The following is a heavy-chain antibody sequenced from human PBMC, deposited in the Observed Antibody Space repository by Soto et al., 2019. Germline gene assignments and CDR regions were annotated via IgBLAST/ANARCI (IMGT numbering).Heavy chain of an antibody. D-gene: IGHD6-19*01. CDR1: GFTFSSYA. CDR3: ARLSSGIDY. V-gene: IGHV3-30-3*01. CDR2: ISYDGSNK. Sequence: QVQLVESGGGVVQPGRSLRLSCAASGFTFSSYAMHWVRKATGKGLEWVAVISYDGSNKYYADSVKGRFSISRDNSKNTLYLQMNSLRAEDTAVYYCARLSSGIDYWGQGTLVTVSS. J-gene: IGHJ4*02.